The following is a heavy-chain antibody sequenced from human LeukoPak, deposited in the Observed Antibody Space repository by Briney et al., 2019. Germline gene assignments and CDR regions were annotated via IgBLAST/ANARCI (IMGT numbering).Heavy chain of an antibody. CDR1: GFTFSSYA. CDR2: ISGSGGST. CDR3: AKDLPLRSLEWSLYYYYYMDV. Sequence: PGGSLRLSCAASGFTFSSYAMSWVRQAPGKGLEWVSAISGSGGSTYYADSVKGRFTISRDNSKNTLYLQMNSLRAEDTAVYYCAKDLPLRSLEWSLYYYYYMDVWGKGPTVTVSS. J-gene: IGHJ6*03. V-gene: IGHV3-23*01. D-gene: IGHD3-3*01.